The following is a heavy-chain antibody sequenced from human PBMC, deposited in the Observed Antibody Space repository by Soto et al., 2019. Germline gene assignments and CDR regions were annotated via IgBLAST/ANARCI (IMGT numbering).Heavy chain of an antibody. D-gene: IGHD3-10*01. CDR3: AKDRIVVVPAAGGYYGSGSYNWSDY. CDR2: ISYDGSNK. V-gene: IGHV3-30*18. J-gene: IGHJ4*02. CDR1: GFTFSSYG. Sequence: SRGSLRLSCAASGFTFSSYGMHWVRQAPGKGLEWVAVISYDGSNKYYADSVKGRFTISRDNSKNTLYLQMNSLRAEDTAVYYCAKDRIVVVPAAGGYYGSGSYNWSDYRGQGTLVTVSS.